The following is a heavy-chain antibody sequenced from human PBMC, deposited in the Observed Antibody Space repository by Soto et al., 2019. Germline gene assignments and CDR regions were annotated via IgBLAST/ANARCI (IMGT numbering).Heavy chain of an antibody. D-gene: IGHD2-2*01. J-gene: IGHJ2*01. CDR3: AKDSPIGRMVPAAYWYFDL. Sequence: EVQLLESGGGLVQPGGSLRLSCAASGFTFSSYAMSWVRQAPGKGLEWVSAISGSGGSTYYADSVKGRFTISRDNSKNTLYLQMNSLRAADTAVYYCAKDSPIGRMVPAAYWYFDLWGRGTLVTVSS. CDR2: ISGSGGST. CDR1: GFTFSSYA. V-gene: IGHV3-23*01.